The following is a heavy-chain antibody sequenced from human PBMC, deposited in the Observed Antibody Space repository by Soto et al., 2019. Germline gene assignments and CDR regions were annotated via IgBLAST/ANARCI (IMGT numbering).Heavy chain of an antibody. J-gene: IGHJ6*02. V-gene: IGHV1-69*12. D-gene: IGHD1-1*01. CDR2: IMPVFPTT. CDR3: ARDKDRLQLGGNYYYFLDV. Sequence: QVQLVQSGAEVKKPGSSVKVSCKASGGTFSTSAISWVRQAPGQGLEWVGGIMPVFPTTDYAQKFQGRVTITADESTTTAYLQLTSLRTDDTAVYYCARDKDRLQLGGNYYYFLDVWGQGTAITVSS. CDR1: GGTFSTSA.